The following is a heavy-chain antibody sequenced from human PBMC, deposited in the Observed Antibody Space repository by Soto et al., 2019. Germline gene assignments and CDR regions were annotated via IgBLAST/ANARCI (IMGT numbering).Heavy chain of an antibody. CDR2: ISGSGGST. D-gene: IGHD3-3*01. Sequence: PGGSLRLSCAASGFTFSSYAMSWVRQAPGKGLEWVSAISGSGGSTYYADSVKGRFTISRDNSKNTLYLQMNSLRAEDTAVYYCAKLGVPSIYDFWSGYYFGYFDYWGQGTLVTVSS. V-gene: IGHV3-23*01. J-gene: IGHJ4*02. CDR3: AKLGVPSIYDFWSGYYFGYFDY. CDR1: GFTFSSYA.